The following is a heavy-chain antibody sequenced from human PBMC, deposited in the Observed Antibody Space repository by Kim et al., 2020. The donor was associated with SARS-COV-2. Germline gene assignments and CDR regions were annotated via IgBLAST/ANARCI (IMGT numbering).Heavy chain of an antibody. J-gene: IGHJ1*01. CDR3: ATWYSGYALAEYFQH. CDR2: IYYSGST. CDR1: GGSISSYY. V-gene: IGHV4-59*01. D-gene: IGHD5-12*01. Sequence: SETLSLTCTVSGGSISSYYWSWIRQPPGKGLEWIGYIYYSGSTNYNPSLKSRVTISVDTSKNQFSLKLSSVTAADTAVYYCATWYSGYALAEYFQHWGQGTLVTVSS.